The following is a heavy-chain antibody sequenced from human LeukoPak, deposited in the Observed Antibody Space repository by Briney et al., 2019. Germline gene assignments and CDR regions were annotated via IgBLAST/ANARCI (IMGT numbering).Heavy chain of an antibody. V-gene: IGHV1-8*01. D-gene: IGHD3-22*01. J-gene: IGHJ3*02. Sequence: ASVKVSCKASGYTFTSYDISWVRQATGQGLEWMGWMNPNSGNTGYAQKFQGRVTMTRNTSISTAYMELSSLRSEDTAVYYCARKTYYYDSSGYYYAFDIWGQGTMVTVSS. CDR3: ARKTYYYDSSGYYYAFDI. CDR2: MNPNSGNT. CDR1: GYTFTSYD.